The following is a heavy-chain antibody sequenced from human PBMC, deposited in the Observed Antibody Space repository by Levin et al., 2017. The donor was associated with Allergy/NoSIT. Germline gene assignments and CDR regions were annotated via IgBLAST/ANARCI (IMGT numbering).Heavy chain of an antibody. D-gene: IGHD3-10*01. J-gene: IGHJ6*03. V-gene: IGHV3-23*01. CDR2: ISGSGDHT. CDR3: AKGRLLSGTYYNSYFYYYMDV. CDR1: GFAFSNNA. Sequence: GGSLRLSCVASGFAFSNNAMSWVRQAPGQGLEWVSSISGSGDHTFETDPVKGRFTISRDNSKNTLSLQMNSLRASDTAVYYCAKGRLLSGTYYNSYFYYYMDVWGTGTAVTVSS.